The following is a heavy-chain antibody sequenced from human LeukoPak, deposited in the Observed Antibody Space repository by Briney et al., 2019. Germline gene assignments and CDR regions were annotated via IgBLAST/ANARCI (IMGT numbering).Heavy chain of an antibody. V-gene: IGHV4-28*03. CDR1: GYSISSSNW. D-gene: IGHD4-23*01. CDR3: ARDFTVGDFDY. CDR2: IYYSGST. J-gene: IGHJ4*02. Sequence: SDTLSLTCAVSGYSISSSNWWGWIRQPPGKGLEWIGYIYYSGSTYYNPSLKSRVTISVDTSKNQFSLKLSSVTAADTAMYYCARDFTVGDFDYWGQGTLVTVSS.